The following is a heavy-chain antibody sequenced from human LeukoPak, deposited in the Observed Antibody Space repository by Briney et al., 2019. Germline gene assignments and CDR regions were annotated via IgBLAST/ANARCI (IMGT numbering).Heavy chain of an antibody. CDR3: ARVVWQLRAFDI. J-gene: IGHJ3*02. CDR2: INPGGGST. Sequence: ASVKVSCKASGYTFTSYYMHWVRQAPGQGLEWMGIINPGGGSTSYAQKFQGRVTMTRDTSTSTVYMELSSLRSEDTAVYYCARVVWQLRAFDIWGQGTMVTVSS. V-gene: IGHV1-46*01. D-gene: IGHD6-13*01. CDR1: GYTFTSYY.